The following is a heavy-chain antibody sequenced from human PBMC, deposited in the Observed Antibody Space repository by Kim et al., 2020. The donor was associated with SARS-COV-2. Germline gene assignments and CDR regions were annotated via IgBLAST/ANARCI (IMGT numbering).Heavy chain of an antibody. CDR3: ARLPLPDFWSGWFFDY. CDR2: IYPGDSDT. D-gene: IGHD3-3*01. V-gene: IGHV5-51*01. CDR1: GYSFTSYW. J-gene: IGHJ4*02. Sequence: GESLKISCKGSGYSFTSYWIGWVRQMPGKGLEWMGIIYPGDSDTRYSPSFQGQVTISADKSISTAYLQWSSLKASDTAMYYCARLPLPDFWSGWFFDYWGQGTLVTVSS.